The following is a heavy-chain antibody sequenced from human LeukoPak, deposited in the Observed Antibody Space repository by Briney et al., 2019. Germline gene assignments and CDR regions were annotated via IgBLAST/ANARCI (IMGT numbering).Heavy chain of an antibody. Sequence: PSETLSLTCTVSGGSISSYYWSWLRQPPGKGLEWIGYIYYSGSTNYNPSLKSRVTISVDTSKNQFSLKLSSVTAADTAVYYCARYHYYDSSADAFDIWGQGTMVTVSS. CDR3: ARYHYYDSSADAFDI. CDR2: IYYSGST. CDR1: GGSISSYY. J-gene: IGHJ3*02. V-gene: IGHV4-59*08. D-gene: IGHD3-22*01.